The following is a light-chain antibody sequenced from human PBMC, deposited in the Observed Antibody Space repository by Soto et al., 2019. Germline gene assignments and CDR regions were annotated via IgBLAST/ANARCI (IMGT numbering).Light chain of an antibody. CDR2: GAS. Sequence: IVLTPSPGTLSLSPVERATLSCISSQSVRSSHLAWYQQMPGQAPRLLIYGASSRATGIPDRFSGSGSGTDFTLTISRLEPEDFAVYYCQQYSSSPLTFGGGTKVDIK. CDR3: QQYSSSPLT. CDR1: QSVRSSH. V-gene: IGKV3-20*01. J-gene: IGKJ4*01.